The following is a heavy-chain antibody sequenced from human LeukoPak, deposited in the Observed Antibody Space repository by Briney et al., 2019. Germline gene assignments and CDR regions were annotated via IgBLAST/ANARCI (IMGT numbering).Heavy chain of an antibody. CDR2: ISAYNGNT. D-gene: IGHD2-2*02. Sequence: ASVTVSCKASGYTFTSYGISWVRQAPGQGLEWMGWISAYNGNTNYAQKLQGRVTMTTDTSTSTAYMELRSLRSDDTAVYYCARAGDSVVVPAAIRGPFREDYWGQGTLVTVSS. CDR3: ARAGDSVVVPAAIRGPFREDY. CDR1: GYTFTSYG. J-gene: IGHJ4*02. V-gene: IGHV1-18*01.